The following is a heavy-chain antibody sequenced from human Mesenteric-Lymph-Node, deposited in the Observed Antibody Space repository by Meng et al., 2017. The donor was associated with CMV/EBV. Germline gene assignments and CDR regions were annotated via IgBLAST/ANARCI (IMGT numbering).Heavy chain of an antibody. CDR3: ARDLRAGYSSSWYYFDY. J-gene: IGHJ4*02. D-gene: IGHD6-13*01. CDR2: IYYSGST. Sequence: GSLRLSCTVSGGSISSTIYYWGWIRQPPGKGLEWIGSIYYSGSTYYNPSLKSRVTISVDTSKNQFSLKLSSVTAADTAVYYCARDLRAGYSSSWYYFDYWGQGTLVTVSS. CDR1: GGSISSTIYY. V-gene: IGHV4-39*07.